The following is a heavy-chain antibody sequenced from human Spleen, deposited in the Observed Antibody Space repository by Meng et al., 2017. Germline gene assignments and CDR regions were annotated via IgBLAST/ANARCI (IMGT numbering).Heavy chain of an antibody. J-gene: IGHJ3*02. CDR1: GFTFSNAW. CDR3: ARGARRLTDAFDI. CDR2: IKQDGSEK. V-gene: IGHV3-7*01. D-gene: IGHD6-25*01. Sequence: GESLKISCAASGFTFSNAWMSWIRQAPGKGLEWVANIKQDGSEKYYVDSVKGRFTISRDNAKNSLYLQMNSLRAEDTAVYYCARGARRLTDAFDIWGQGTMVTVSS.